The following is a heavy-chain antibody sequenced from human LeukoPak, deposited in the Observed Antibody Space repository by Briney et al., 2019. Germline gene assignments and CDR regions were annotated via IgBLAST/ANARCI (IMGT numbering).Heavy chain of an antibody. CDR1: GLRFSGYG. J-gene: IGHJ4*02. D-gene: IGHD3-16*02. CDR2: IAVDSTK. Sequence: GGSLRLSCAASGLRFSGYGMNWVRQAPGKGLEWVSFIAVDSTKYYADSVKGRFTISRDNAKNSLYLQMNSLRAEDTAVYYCASSLSLWGNYRCHWGQGTLVTVSS. CDR3: ASSLSLWGNYRCH. V-gene: IGHV3-69-1*02.